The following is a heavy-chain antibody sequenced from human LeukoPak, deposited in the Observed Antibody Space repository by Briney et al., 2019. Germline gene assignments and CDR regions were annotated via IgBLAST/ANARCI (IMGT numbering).Heavy chain of an antibody. Sequence: GGSLRLSCAASGFTFSSYGMHWVRQAPGKGLEWVAVISYDGGNKYYADSVKGRFTISRDNSKNTLYLQMNSLRAEDTAVYYCAKDDSSSGWYSYYYYGMDVWGQGTTVTVSS. D-gene: IGHD6-19*01. CDR3: AKDDSSSGWYSYYYYGMDV. CDR1: GFTFSSYG. CDR2: ISYDGGNK. V-gene: IGHV3-30*18. J-gene: IGHJ6*02.